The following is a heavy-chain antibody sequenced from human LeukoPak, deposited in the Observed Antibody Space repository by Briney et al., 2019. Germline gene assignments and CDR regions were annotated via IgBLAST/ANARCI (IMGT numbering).Heavy chain of an antibody. Sequence: GGSLRLSCAASGFTFSAYATSWVRQAPGKGLEWVSTISGSGGSTYYADSVKGRFSVSRDNSKNTVYLQMNSLRAEDTVVYYCAKRRYGDYGDFDYWGQGTLVTVSS. CDR1: GFTFSAYA. CDR2: ISGSGGST. CDR3: AKRRYGDYGDFDY. J-gene: IGHJ4*02. V-gene: IGHV3-23*01. D-gene: IGHD4-17*01.